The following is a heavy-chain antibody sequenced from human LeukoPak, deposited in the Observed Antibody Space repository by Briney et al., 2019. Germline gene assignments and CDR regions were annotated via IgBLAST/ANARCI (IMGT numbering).Heavy chain of an antibody. D-gene: IGHD3-10*01. Sequence: PGGSLRLSCAASGFTFSNAWMSWVRQAPGKGLEWVGRIKSKTDGVTTDYAAPVKGRFTISRDDSKNTLYLQMNSLKTEDTAVYYCTTDLLLWFGELLASPDYWGQGTLVTVSS. J-gene: IGHJ4*02. CDR3: TTDLLLWFGELLASPDY. CDR2: IKSKTDGVTT. CDR1: GFTFSNAW. V-gene: IGHV3-15*01.